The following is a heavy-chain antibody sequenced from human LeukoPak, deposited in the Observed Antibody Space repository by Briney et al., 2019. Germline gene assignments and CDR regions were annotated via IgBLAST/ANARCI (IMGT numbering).Heavy chain of an antibody. CDR1: GFSFSYFA. Sequence: GRSLRLSCAASGFSFSYFAMTWVRQAPGKGLEWVALLSNDGSKTYYADSVKGRFTVSRDKSKNTVSLQMNSLRAEGTAVYYCARPLGDGSGGSCCSEMVFWGQGTTVTVSS. CDR2: LSNDGSKT. J-gene: IGHJ6*02. CDR3: ARPLGDGSGGSCCSEMVF. D-gene: IGHD2-15*01. V-gene: IGHV3-30*04.